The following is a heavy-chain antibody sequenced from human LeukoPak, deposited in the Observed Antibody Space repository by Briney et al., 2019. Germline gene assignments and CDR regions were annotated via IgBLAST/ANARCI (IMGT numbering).Heavy chain of an antibody. Sequence: ASVKVSCKTSGYTFTDYFMHWVRQAPGQGLEWMGWINPNSGDTNYAQKFQGRVTMTRDTSISTAYMDLNRLRSDDTAVYYCASISHVWSGYYTVHLDYWGQGTLVTVSS. CDR1: GYTFTDYF. CDR3: ASISHVWSGYYTVHLDY. D-gene: IGHD3-3*02. V-gene: IGHV1-2*02. J-gene: IGHJ4*02. CDR2: INPNSGDT.